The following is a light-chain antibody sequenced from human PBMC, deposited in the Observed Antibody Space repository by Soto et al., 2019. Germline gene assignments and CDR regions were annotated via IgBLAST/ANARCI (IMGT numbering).Light chain of an antibody. Sequence: QSVLTQPAPVSGSPGQSITISCTGTSSDVGAYNYVSWYQQHPGKAPKLMIHDVSNRPSGVSNRFSGSKSGNTASLTISGLQAEDEADYYCSSYTSSSSYVFGTGTKVTVL. J-gene: IGLJ1*01. V-gene: IGLV2-14*01. CDR2: DVS. CDR3: SSYTSSSSYV. CDR1: SSDVGAYNY.